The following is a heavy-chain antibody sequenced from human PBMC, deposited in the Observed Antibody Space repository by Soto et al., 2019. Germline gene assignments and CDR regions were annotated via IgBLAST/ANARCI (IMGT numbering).Heavy chain of an antibody. CDR3: ARSQGSSTSLESYYYYYYGMDV. CDR1: GGTFSSYA. CDR2: IIPISGTA. V-gene: IGHV1-69*01. J-gene: IGHJ6*02. Sequence: QVQLVQSGAEVKKPGSSVKVSCKASGGTFSSYAISWVRQAPGQGLAWMGGIIPISGTANYAQKFQGRVTITADESTSTAYMERSSLRSEDTAVYYCARSQGSSTSLESYYYYYYGMDVWGQGTTVTVSS. D-gene: IGHD2-2*01.